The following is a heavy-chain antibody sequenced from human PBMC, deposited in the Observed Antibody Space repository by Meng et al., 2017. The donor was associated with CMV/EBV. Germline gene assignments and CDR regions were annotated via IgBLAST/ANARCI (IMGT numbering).Heavy chain of an antibody. CDR3: AREIGTAAGGFDY. CDR2: IYSGGTT. CDR1: GFTVSSNY. V-gene: IGHV3-66*02. D-gene: IGHD6-25*01. Sequence: GESLKISCAASGFTVSSNYMDWVRQAPGKGLEWVSVIYSGGTTKYADSVKGRFIISRDNSKNTLSLQVNSLRPEDTAVYYCAREIGTAAGGFDYWGQGSLVTVSS. J-gene: IGHJ4*02.